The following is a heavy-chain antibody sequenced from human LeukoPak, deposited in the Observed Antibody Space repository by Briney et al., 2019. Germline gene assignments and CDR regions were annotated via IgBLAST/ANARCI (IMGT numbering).Heavy chain of an antibody. CDR3: THTYYDYVWGSYRQD. D-gene: IGHD3-16*02. J-gene: IGHJ4*02. Sequence: GGSLRLSCAASGFTFSGSAMHWVRQASGKGLEWVGRIRSKANSYATAYAAAVKGGFTISRGDSKNTAYLQMNSLTTEDTAVYYCTHTYYDYVWGSYRQDWGQGTLVTVSS. CDR2: IRSKANSYAT. V-gene: IGHV3-73*01. CDR1: GFTFSGSA.